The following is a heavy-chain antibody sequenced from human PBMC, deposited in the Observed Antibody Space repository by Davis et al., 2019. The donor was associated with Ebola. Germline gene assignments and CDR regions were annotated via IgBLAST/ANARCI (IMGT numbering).Heavy chain of an antibody. V-gene: IGHV4-61*01. J-gene: IGHJ2*01. Sequence: SETLSLTCTVSGGSISTTSYYWSWIRQPPGKGLEWIGYIYYSGSTNYNPSLKSRVTISVDTSKNQFSLKLSSVTAADTAVYYCARDQRYFDLWGRGTLVTASS. CDR1: GGSISTTSYY. CDR3: ARDQRYFDL. CDR2: IYYSGST.